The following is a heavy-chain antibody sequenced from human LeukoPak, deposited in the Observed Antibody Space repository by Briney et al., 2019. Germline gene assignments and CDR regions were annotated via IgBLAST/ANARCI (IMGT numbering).Heavy chain of an antibody. V-gene: IGHV4-38-2*02. D-gene: IGHD5-24*01. CDR2: IDHSGSS. CDR3: ARDGPSRPFTI. CDR1: GYSISSGYY. J-gene: IGHJ4*02. Sequence: PSETLSLTCTVSGYSISSGYYWGWIRQPPGKGLEWIAVIDHSGSSHYNPSLKSRVAMSVDTSKNQFSLRLNSVTAADTAVYFCARDGPSRPFTIWGQGTLVTVSS.